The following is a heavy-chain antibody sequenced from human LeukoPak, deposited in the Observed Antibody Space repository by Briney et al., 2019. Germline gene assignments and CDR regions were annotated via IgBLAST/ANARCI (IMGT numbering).Heavy chain of an antibody. D-gene: IGHD2/OR15-2a*01. CDR2: ISASGGST. J-gene: IGHJ6*02. CDR3: AKYVSAKGPPYALDV. Sequence: GGSLRLSCAASEFTFSSYAMQWVRQAPGKGLEWVSGISASGGSTWYADSVKGRFTISRDNSKNTLYLQMNSLRAEDTAVYYCAKYVSAKGPPYALDVWGQGTTVSVSS. V-gene: IGHV3-23*01. CDR1: EFTFSSYA.